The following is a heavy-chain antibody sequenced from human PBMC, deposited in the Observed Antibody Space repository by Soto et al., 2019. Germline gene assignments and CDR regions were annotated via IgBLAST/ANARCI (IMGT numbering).Heavy chain of an antibody. V-gene: IGHV1-69*01. J-gene: IGHJ4*02. CDR2: IIPSFGTG. CDR1: GGTFSSYA. Sequence: QVHLVQSGAEVKRPGSSVKVSCKASGGTFSSYAITWVRQAPGQGLEWMGGIIPSFGTGNYKQKFQGRVTITADESTSTVYMELISLTSGDTAGYYCARERGGYNRGDFEFWGQGTLVTVSS. D-gene: IGHD5-12*01. CDR3: ARERGGYNRGDFEF.